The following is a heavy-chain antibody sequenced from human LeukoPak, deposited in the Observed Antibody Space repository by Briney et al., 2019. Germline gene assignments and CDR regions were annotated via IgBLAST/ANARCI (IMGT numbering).Heavy chain of an antibody. CDR2: ISGSGGST. D-gene: IGHD3-22*01. V-gene: IGHV3-23*01. J-gene: IGHJ3*02. CDR3: AKDRFYDTTTTGAFDI. CDR1: GFTFTSYA. Sequence: GGSLRLSCAASGFTFTSYAMSWVRQAPGKGLEWITAISGSGGSTYYADSVKGRFTISRDNSKNTLYLQMNSLRAEDMAVYYCAKDRFYDTTTTGAFDIWGQGTMVTVSS.